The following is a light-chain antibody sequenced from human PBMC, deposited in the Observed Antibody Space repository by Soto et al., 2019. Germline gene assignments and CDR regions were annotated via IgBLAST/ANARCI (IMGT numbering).Light chain of an antibody. Sequence: QSVLTQPPSVSGAPGQRVTISCTGSSSNIGAGYDVHWCQQLPGTAPKLLIYGNNNRPSGVPDRFSGSKSGTSASLAITGLQAEDEADYYCQSYDSSLSARYVFGTGTKVTVL. CDR3: QSYDSSLSARYV. J-gene: IGLJ1*01. V-gene: IGLV1-40*01. CDR2: GNN. CDR1: SSNIGAGYD.